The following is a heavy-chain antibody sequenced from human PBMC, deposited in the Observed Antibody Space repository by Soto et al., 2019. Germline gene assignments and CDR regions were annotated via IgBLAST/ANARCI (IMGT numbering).Heavy chain of an antibody. V-gene: IGHV4-31*03. CDR1: GGSISSGGYY. J-gene: IGHJ5*02. Sequence: SETLSLTCTVSGGSISSGGYYWSWIRQHPGKGLEWIGYIYYSGSTYYNPSLKSRVTISVDTSKNQFSLKLSSVTAADTAVYYCAKHAHCSGGSCYVGAWLHPWGQGTLVTVYS. CDR3: AKHAHCSGGSCYVGAWLHP. CDR2: IYYSGST. D-gene: IGHD2-15*01.